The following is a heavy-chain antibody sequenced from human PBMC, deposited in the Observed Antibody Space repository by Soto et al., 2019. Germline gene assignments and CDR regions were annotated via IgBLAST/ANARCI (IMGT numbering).Heavy chain of an antibody. CDR3: ARGGFGYYDFWSGYYTPKSYYYYGMDV. J-gene: IGHJ6*02. CDR2: INPNSGGT. V-gene: IGHV1-2*02. D-gene: IGHD3-3*01. Sequence: AASVKVSCKASGYTFTGYYMHWVRQAPGQGLEWMGWINPNSGGTNYAQKFQGRVTMTRDTSISTAYMELSRLRSDDTAVYYCARGGFGYYDFWSGYYTPKSYYYYGMDVWGQGXTVTV. CDR1: GYTFTGYY.